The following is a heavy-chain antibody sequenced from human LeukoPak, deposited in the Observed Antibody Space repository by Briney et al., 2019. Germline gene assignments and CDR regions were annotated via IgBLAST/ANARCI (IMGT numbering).Heavy chain of an antibody. J-gene: IGHJ5*02. CDR1: GYTFTSYA. Sequence: ASVKVSCKASGYTFTSYAMHWVRQAPGQGLEWMGWINPNSGGTNYAQKFQGWVTMTRDTSISTAYMELSRLRSDDTAVYYCARGANYGDYSNWFDPWGQGTLVTVSS. D-gene: IGHD4-17*01. CDR2: INPNSGGT. CDR3: ARGANYGDYSNWFDP. V-gene: IGHV1-2*04.